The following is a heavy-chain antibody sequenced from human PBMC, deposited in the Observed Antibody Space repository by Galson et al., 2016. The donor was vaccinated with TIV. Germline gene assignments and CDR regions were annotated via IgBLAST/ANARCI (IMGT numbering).Heavy chain of an antibody. CDR2: INPLFGIA. CDR1: GGIFNTYA. CDR3: ARRTDGHLYDYYGMDV. V-gene: IGHV1-69*10. D-gene: IGHD5-24*01. Sequence: SVKVSCKASGGIFNTYAISWVRQAPGQGLEWMGGINPLFGIATYAEKFQGRVTITADTSTRPAYMELSNLRSEDTAVYYCARRTDGHLYDYYGMDVWGQGTTVIVSS. J-gene: IGHJ6*02.